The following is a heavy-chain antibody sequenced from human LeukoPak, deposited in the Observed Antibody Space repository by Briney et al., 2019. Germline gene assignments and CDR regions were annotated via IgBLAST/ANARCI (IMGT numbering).Heavy chain of an antibody. CDR3: AKRGQYSSSWATDY. J-gene: IGHJ4*02. D-gene: IGHD6-6*01. CDR1: GFTFSSYG. Sequence: PGGSLRLSCAASGFTFSSYGMHWVRQAPGKGLEWVAFIRYDGSNKYYADSVKGRFTISRDNSKNTLYLQMNSLRAEDTAVYYCAKRGQYSSSWATDYWGQGTLVTVSS. CDR2: IRYDGSNK. V-gene: IGHV3-30*02.